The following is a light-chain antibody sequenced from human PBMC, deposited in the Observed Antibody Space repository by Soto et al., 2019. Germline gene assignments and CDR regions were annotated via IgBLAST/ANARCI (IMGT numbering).Light chain of an antibody. CDR1: SSDVGGYNY. CDR2: EVT. J-gene: IGLJ1*01. Sequence: QSVLTQPPSASGSPGQSVTISCTGTSSDVGGYNYVYWYQQHPGKAPKLMIYEVTKRPSGVPDRFSGSKSGNTASLTVSGIQAEDEDDYYCSSYADSNSYVFGTGTKLTVL. V-gene: IGLV2-8*01. CDR3: SSYADSNSYV.